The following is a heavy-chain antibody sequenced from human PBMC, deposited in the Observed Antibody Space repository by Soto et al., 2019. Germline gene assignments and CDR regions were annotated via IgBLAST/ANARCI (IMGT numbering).Heavy chain of an antibody. Sequence: EVQLVESGGGLVQPGGSLRISCAVSGFTFSSYWMSWVRQAPGKGLEWVATIKQGGSEKYYVDSVEGRFTISGDNAENSLYLQMNSLSAEDTAVYFCVRDVGYDYVNWGQGTLVTVSS. D-gene: IGHD5-12*01. CDR3: VRDVGYDYVN. J-gene: IGHJ4*02. CDR1: GFTFSSYW. V-gene: IGHV3-7*01. CDR2: IKQGGSEK.